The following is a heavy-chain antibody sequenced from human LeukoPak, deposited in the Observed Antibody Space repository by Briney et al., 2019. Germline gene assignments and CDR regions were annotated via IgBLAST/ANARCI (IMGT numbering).Heavy chain of an antibody. Sequence: SETLSLTCAVYGGSFSGYYWSWIRQPPGKGLEWIGEINHSGSTNYNPSLKSRVTISVDTSKNQFSLKLSSVTAADTAVYYCARGIRYFDWLFSDDAFDIWGQGTMVTVSS. V-gene: IGHV4-34*01. CDR3: ARGIRYFDWLFSDDAFDI. J-gene: IGHJ3*02. CDR2: INHSGST. CDR1: GGSFSGYY. D-gene: IGHD3-9*01.